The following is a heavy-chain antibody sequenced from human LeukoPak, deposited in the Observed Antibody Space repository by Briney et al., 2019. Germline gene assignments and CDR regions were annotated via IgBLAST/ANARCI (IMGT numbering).Heavy chain of an antibody. V-gene: IGHV4-34*01. D-gene: IGHD2-15*01. Sequence: SETLSLTCAVYGGSFSGYYWSWIRQPPGKGLEWIGEINHSGSTNYNPSLKSRVTISVDTSKNQFSLKLSSVTAADTAVYYSARTHCSGGSCYSWYFDYWGQGTLVTVSS. J-gene: IGHJ4*02. CDR3: ARTHCSGGSCYSWYFDY. CDR2: INHSGST. CDR1: GGSFSGYY.